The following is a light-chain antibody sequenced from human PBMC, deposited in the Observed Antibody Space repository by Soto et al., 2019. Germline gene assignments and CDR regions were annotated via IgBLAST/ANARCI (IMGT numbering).Light chain of an antibody. CDR1: QSFSSSY. Sequence: EIVLTQSPGTLSLSPEEGATLSCRASQSFSSSYLGWYQQKPGQAPRLLIYAASSRATGIPDRFSGSGSGADFTLTISRLEPEDFAVYYCQQYGSSPRTFGQGTKV. CDR3: QQYGSSPRT. CDR2: AAS. J-gene: IGKJ1*01. V-gene: IGKV3-20*01.